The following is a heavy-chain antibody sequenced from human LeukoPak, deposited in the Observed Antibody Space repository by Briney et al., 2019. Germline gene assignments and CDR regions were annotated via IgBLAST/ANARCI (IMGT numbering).Heavy chain of an antibody. D-gene: IGHD3-10*01. CDR2: IYSGGST. CDR3: AKAMEDGSGSYLAHYYYYYGVDV. Sequence: PGGSLRLSCAASGFTVGSNYMSWIRQAPGKGLEWVSVIYSGGSTYYADSVKGRFTISRDNSKNTLYLQMNSLRAEDTAVYYCAKAMEDGSGSYLAHYYYYYGVDVWGQGTTVTVSS. V-gene: IGHV3-53*01. CDR1: GFTVGSNY. J-gene: IGHJ6*02.